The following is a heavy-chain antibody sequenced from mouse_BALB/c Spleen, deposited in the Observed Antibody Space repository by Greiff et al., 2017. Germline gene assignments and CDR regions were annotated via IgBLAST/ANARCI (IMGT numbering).Heavy chain of an antibody. J-gene: IGHJ2*01. CDR1: GFNIKDYY. D-gene: IGHD5-1*01. Sequence: VQLKESGAELVRPGALVKLSCKASGFNIKDYYMHWVKQRPEQGLEWIGWIDPENGNTIYDPKFQGKASITADTSSNTAYLQLSSLTSEDTAVYYCAREKSTLGYWGQGTTLTVSS. CDR3: AREKSTLGY. V-gene: IGHV14-1*02. CDR2: IDPENGNT.